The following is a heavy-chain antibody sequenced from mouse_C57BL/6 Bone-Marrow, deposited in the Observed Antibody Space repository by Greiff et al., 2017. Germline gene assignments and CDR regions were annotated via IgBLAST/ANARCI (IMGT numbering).Heavy chain of an antibody. D-gene: IGHD1-1*01. CDR3: ASGIPHYGSSYSDY. V-gene: IGHV1-9*01. CDR2: ILPGSGST. CDR1: GYTFTGYW. J-gene: IGHJ2*01. Sequence: QVQLQQSGAELMKPGASVKLSCKATGYTFTGYWIEWVKQRPGHGLEWIGEILPGSGSTNYNEKFKGKATFTADTSSNTAYMQLSSLTTEDSAIYSCASGIPHYGSSYSDYCGQGTTPTVSS.